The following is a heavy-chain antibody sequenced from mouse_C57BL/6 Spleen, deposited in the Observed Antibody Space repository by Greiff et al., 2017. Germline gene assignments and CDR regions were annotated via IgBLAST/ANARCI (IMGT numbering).Heavy chain of an antibody. J-gene: IGHJ4*01. CDR2: IDPSDSYT. CDR1: GYTFTSYW. V-gene: IGHV1-69*01. D-gene: IGHD1-1*01. Sequence: QVQLQQPGAELVMPGASVKLSCKASGYTFTSYWMHWVKQRPGQGLEWIGEIDPSDSYTNYNQKFKGKSTLTVDKSYSTAYMQLSSLTSEDSAVYYCARGPHYGSSPYAMDYWGQGTSVTVSS. CDR3: ARGPHYGSSPYAMDY.